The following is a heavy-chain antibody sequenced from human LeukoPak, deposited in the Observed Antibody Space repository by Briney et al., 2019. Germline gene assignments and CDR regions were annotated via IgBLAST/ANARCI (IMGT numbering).Heavy chain of an antibody. CDR2: IKQDGSEK. CDR3: ARPIQVAVAGTTDAFDI. J-gene: IGHJ3*02. D-gene: IGHD6-19*01. CDR1: GFTFSSYW. Sequence: GGSLRLSCAASGFTFSSYWMSWVRQAPGKGLEWVANIKQDGSEKYYVDSVKGRFTISRDNAKNSLYLQMNSLRAEDTAVYYCARPIQVAVAGTTDAFDIWGQGTMVTVSS. V-gene: IGHV3-7*01.